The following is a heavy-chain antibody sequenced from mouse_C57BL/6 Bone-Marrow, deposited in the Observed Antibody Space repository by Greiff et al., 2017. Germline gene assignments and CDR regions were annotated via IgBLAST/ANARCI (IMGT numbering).Heavy chain of an antibody. J-gene: IGHJ2*01. V-gene: IGHV1-15*01. CDR1: GYTFTDYE. Sequence: QVQLQQSGAELVRPGASVTLSCKASGYTFTDYEMHWVKQTPVPGLEWIGAIDPETGGTAYNQKFKGKAILTADKSSSTAYMELRSLTSEDSAVYYCTRRDYYGSIYWGQGTTLTVSS. D-gene: IGHD1-1*01. CDR3: TRRDYYGSIY. CDR2: IDPETGGT.